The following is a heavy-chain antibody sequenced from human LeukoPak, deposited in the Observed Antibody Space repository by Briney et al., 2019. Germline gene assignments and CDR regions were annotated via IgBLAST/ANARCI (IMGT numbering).Heavy chain of an antibody. V-gene: IGHV4-59*11. D-gene: IGHD5-12*01. CDR2: IYDTGNT. J-gene: IGHJ5*02. CDR3: ARAVATGVDWFDP. Sequence: SETLSLTRTVSGGSLTNPFWSWIRQPPGKGLERIGCIYDTGNTNYNPSLKSRVTISRDTSKNQFSLTLSSVTAADTAVYYCARAVATGVDWFDPWGQGTLVTVSS. CDR1: GGSLTNPF.